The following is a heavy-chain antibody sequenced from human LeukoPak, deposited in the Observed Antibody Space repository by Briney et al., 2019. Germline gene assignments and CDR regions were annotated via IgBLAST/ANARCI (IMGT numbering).Heavy chain of an antibody. CDR1: GYSFTSYW. CDR2: IYPGDSDT. V-gene: IGHV5-51*04. J-gene: IGHJ4*02. D-gene: IGHD4-17*01. CDR3: ARNLFSYGDYVSFDY. Sequence: GESLKISCKGSGYSFTSYWIGWVRQMPGKGLEWMGIIYPGDSDTRYSPSLQGQVTISADKPISTAYLQWSSLKASDTAMYYCARNLFSYGDYVSFDYWGQGTLVTVSS.